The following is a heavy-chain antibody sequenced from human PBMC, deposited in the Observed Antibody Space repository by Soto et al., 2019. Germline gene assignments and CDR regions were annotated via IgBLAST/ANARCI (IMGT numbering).Heavy chain of an antibody. J-gene: IGHJ3*02. Sequence: GGSLRLSYAASGFTFSSYWMSWVRQAPGKGLEWVANIKQDGSEKHYVDSVKGRFTISRDNAKNSLYLQMNSLRVEDTAVYYCARVADYDDAFDIWGQGTMVTVSS. D-gene: IGHD4-17*01. V-gene: IGHV3-7*01. CDR2: IKQDGSEK. CDR3: ARVADYDDAFDI. CDR1: GFTFSSYW.